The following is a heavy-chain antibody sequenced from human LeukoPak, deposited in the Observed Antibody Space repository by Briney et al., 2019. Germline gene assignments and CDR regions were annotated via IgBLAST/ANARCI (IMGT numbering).Heavy chain of an antibody. V-gene: IGHV4-34*01. Sequence: SETLSLTCAVYGGSFSGYYWSWIRQPPGKGLEWIGEINHSGSTNYNPSLKSRVTISVDTSKNQFSLKLSSVTAADTAVYYCARDRRITMVRGVIGHYYSYGMDVWGQGTTVTVSS. J-gene: IGHJ6*02. CDR3: ARDRRITMVRGVIGHYYSYGMDV. D-gene: IGHD3-10*01. CDR1: GGSFSGYY. CDR2: INHSGST.